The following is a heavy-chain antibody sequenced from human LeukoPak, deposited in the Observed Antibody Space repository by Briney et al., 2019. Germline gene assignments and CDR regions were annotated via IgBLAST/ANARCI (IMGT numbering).Heavy chain of an antibody. CDR3: AREYRDYSSGGYFDY. CDR1: GFTFSSYA. D-gene: IGHD6-19*01. Sequence: GGSLRLSCAASGFTFSSYAMSWVRQAPGKGLEWVSAISGSGGSTYYADSVKGRFTISRDNSKNTLYLQMNSLRAEDTAVYYCAREYRDYSSGGYFDYWGQGTLVTVSS. V-gene: IGHV3-23*01. CDR2: ISGSGGST. J-gene: IGHJ4*02.